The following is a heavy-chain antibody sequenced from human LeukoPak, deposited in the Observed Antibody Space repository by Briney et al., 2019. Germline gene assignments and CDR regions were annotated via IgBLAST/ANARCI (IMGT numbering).Heavy chain of an antibody. CDR2: IYPGDSDT. J-gene: IGHJ4*02. V-gene: IGHV5-51*01. Sequence: PGESLKISCKGSGYSFTSYWIGWVRQMPGKGLEWMGIIYPGDSDTRYSPSFKGQVTISVDKSISTAYLQWSSLQASDTAMYYCARHDYDSNGYYFNDYWGQGTLVTVSS. D-gene: IGHD3-22*01. CDR3: ARHDYDSNGYYFNDY. CDR1: GYSFTSYW.